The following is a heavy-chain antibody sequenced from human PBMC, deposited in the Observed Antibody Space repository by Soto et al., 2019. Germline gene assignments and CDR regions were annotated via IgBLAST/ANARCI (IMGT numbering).Heavy chain of an antibody. J-gene: IGHJ4*02. CDR3: ARDKITGLFDY. Sequence: SETLSLTCTVSGGSISNRNYYWGWIRQSPGKGLEWIGSIYYSGSTNYNPSLKSRVTISVDTSRNQFSLKLTSVTAADTAVYYCARDKITGLFDYWGQGTLVTVSS. CDR2: IYYSGST. CDR1: GGSISNRNYY. D-gene: IGHD2-8*02. V-gene: IGHV4-39*07.